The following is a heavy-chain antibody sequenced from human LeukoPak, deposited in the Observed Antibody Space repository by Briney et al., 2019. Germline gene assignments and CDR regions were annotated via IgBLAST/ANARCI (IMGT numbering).Heavy chain of an antibody. CDR1: GGSISSNNW. Sequence: SETLSLTCAVSGGSISSNNWWSWVRQPPGKGLEWIGYIYYSGSTYYNPSLKSRVTISVDTSKNQFSLKLSSVTAADTAVYYCARGYYDILTGYYLPFGYWGQGTLVTVSS. J-gene: IGHJ4*02. D-gene: IGHD3-9*01. CDR2: IYYSGST. V-gene: IGHV4-31*11. CDR3: ARGYYDILTGYYLPFGY.